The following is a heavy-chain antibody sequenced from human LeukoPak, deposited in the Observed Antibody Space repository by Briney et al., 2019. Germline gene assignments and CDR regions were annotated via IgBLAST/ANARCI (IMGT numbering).Heavy chain of an antibody. Sequence: GASVKVSCEASGYTFTGYYMHWVRQAPGQGLEWMGWINPNSGGTNYAQKFQGRVTMTRDTSISTAYVELSRLRSDDTAVYYCARSRAAAGRALDYWGQGTLVTVSS. CDR1: GYTFTGYY. CDR3: ARSRAAAGRALDY. V-gene: IGHV1-2*02. J-gene: IGHJ4*02. CDR2: INPNSGGT. D-gene: IGHD6-13*01.